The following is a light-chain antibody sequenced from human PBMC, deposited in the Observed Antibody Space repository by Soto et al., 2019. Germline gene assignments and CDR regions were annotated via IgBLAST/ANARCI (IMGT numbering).Light chain of an antibody. CDR3: QQYGSSPRVYT. Sequence: EIVLTQSPGTLSLSPGERATLSCRASQSVSSSYLAWYQQKPGQAPRLLIYGASSRAPGIPDRFSGCGSGPDFTITISRLEHEDFAVYYCQQYGSSPRVYTQGQGTKLEIE. J-gene: IGKJ2*01. CDR2: GAS. V-gene: IGKV3-20*01. CDR1: QSVSSSY.